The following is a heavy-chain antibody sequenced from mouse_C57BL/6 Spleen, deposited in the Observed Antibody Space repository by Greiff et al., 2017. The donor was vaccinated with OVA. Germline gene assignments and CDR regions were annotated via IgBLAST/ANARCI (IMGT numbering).Heavy chain of an antibody. CDR1: GYTFTDYE. Sequence: QVQLQQSGAELVRPGASVTLSCKASGYTFTDYEMHWVKQTPVHGLEWIGAIDPETGGTAYNQKFKGKAILTADKSSSTAYMELRSLTSEDSAVYYCKERGYYGGSYWCFDVWGTGTTVTVSS. J-gene: IGHJ1*03. V-gene: IGHV1-15*01. CDR2: IDPETGGT. D-gene: IGHD1-1*01. CDR3: KERGYYGGSYWCFDV.